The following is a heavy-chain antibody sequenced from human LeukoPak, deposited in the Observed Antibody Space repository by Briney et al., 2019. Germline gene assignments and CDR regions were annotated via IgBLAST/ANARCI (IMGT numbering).Heavy chain of an antibody. CDR2: INWNGGSI. J-gene: IGHJ4*02. CDR1: GFTFDDYG. Sequence: GGSLRLSCAASGFTFDDYGMSWVRQAPGKGLEWVSGINWNGGSIGYADSVKGRFTISRDNAKNSLYLQMNSLRAEDTAVYYCARDSFLYYYDSSGYYGYWGQGTLVTVSS. CDR3: ARDSFLYYYDSSGYYGY. D-gene: IGHD3-22*01. V-gene: IGHV3-20*04.